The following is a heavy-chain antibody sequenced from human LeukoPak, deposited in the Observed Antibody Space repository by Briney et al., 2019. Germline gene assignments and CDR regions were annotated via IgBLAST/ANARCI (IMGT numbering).Heavy chain of an antibody. Sequence: NPSETLSLTCTVSGDSIRSNNYYWGWIRQPPGKGREWIGSIYDTGSTFYNPSLKSRVIISVDTSKNQFSLKLSSVTAADTAVYYCQSRFLEWLLDYWGQGTLVIVSS. D-gene: IGHD3-3*01. J-gene: IGHJ4*02. CDR1: GDSIRSNNYY. V-gene: IGHV4-39*01. CDR3: QSRFLEWLLDY. CDR2: IYDTGST.